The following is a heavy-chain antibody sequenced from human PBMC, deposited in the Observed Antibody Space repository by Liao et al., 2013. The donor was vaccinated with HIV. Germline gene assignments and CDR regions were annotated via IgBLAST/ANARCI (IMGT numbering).Heavy chain of an antibody. J-gene: IGHJ4*02. D-gene: IGHD2-21*02. CDR1: GASITTGDYY. CDR3: AKTYGPVVETGAWDY. V-gene: IGHV4-39*07. CDR2: ISSSGST. Sequence: QLQLHESGPGLVKPSETLSLTCTVSGASITTGDYYWAWIRQPPGKGLEWIGSISSSGSTYYRPSLKSRLTVSVDTSKNQFSLRLNSLTAADTALYYCAKTYGPVVETGAWDYWGQGTLVTVSS.